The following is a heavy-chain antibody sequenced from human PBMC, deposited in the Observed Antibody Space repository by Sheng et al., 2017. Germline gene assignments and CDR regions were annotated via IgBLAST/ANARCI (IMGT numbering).Heavy chain of an antibody. Sequence: QMQLQESGPGLVKPSETLSLTCTVSGGSISSSTYYWDWIRQPPGKGLEWIGSIYYRGNTYHNPSLKSRVTISVDTSKNQFSLKLSSVTAADTAVYYCARDSSGYYTKLDYWGQGTLVTVSS. CDR2: IYYRGNT. V-gene: IGHV4-39*07. CDR1: GGSISSSTYY. D-gene: IGHD3-22*01. CDR3: ARDSSGYYTKLDY. J-gene: IGHJ4*02.